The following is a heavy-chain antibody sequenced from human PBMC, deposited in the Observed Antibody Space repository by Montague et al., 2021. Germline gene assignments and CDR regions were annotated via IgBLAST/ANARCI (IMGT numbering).Heavy chain of an antibody. CDR3: VKDTRDYYPDF. Sequence: SLRPSYAASGFIFNNYVMNWVRQAPGKGLEWVSGINGNSINIDYADSVKGRFTISRDNAKNSLYLQMNSLRAEGTAFYYCVKDTRDYYPDFWGQGILVTVSS. CDR2: INGNSINI. CDR1: GFIFNNYV. J-gene: IGHJ4*02. D-gene: IGHD3-3*01. V-gene: IGHV3-9*01.